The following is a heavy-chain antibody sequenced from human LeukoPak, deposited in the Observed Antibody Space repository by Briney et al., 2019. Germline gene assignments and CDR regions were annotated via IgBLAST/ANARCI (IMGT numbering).Heavy chain of an antibody. CDR2: ISAYNGNT. CDR3: ARDLGRGRDWFDP. J-gene: IGHJ5*02. CDR1: GYTFTNYG. V-gene: IGHV1-18*01. D-gene: IGHD3-16*01. Sequence: GASVKVSCKASGYTFTNYGISWVRQAPGQGLEWMGWISAYNGNTEYVQKFQGRVTMTTDTSTSTAYMELRSPRSDDTAVYYCARDLGRGRDWFDPWGQGTLVTVSS.